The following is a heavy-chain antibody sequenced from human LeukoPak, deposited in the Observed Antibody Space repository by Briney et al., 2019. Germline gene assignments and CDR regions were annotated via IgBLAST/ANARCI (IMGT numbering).Heavy chain of an antibody. J-gene: IGHJ6*03. CDR2: INPNSGGT. V-gene: IGHV1-2*02. Sequence: ASVKVSCKASGYTFTGYYMHWVRQAPGQGLEGVGWINPNSGGTNYAQRFQGRVTMTRDTSISTAYMELSRLRSDDTAVYYCARATQDNYYYYYMDVWGKGTTVTVSS. CDR1: GYTFTGYY. CDR3: ARATQDNYYYYYMDV.